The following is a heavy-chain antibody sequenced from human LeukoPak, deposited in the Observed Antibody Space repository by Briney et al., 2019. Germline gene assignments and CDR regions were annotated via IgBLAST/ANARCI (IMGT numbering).Heavy chain of an antibody. CDR3: AKSPAAGTFEYFQH. D-gene: IGHD6-13*01. V-gene: IGHV3-23*01. Sequence: GGSLRLSCAASGFTFSSYEMNWVRQAPGKGLEWVSYISGSGGSTYYADSVKGRFTISRDNSKNTLYLQMNSLRAEDTAVYYCAKSPAAGTFEYFQHWGQGTLVTVSS. CDR1: GFTFSSYE. CDR2: ISGSGGST. J-gene: IGHJ1*01.